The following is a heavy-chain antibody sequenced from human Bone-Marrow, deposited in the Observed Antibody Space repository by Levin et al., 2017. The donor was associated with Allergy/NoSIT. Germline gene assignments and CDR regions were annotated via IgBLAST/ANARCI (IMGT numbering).Heavy chain of an antibody. J-gene: IGHJ4*02. CDR2: INSDGSTT. CDR3: ARVYSGSYYLGY. Sequence: GESLKISCAASGFIFSAYWMHWVRQAPGKGLVWVSRINSDGSTTSYADSVKGRFTISRDNAKNTLYLQMNSLTAEDTAVYYCARVYSGSYYLGYWGQGTLVTVSS. D-gene: IGHD1-26*01. CDR1: GFIFSAYW. V-gene: IGHV3-74*01.